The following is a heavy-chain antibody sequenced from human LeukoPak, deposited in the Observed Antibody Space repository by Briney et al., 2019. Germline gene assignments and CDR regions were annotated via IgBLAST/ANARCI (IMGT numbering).Heavy chain of an antibody. D-gene: IGHD5-18*01. CDR3: AREAMYSYGNNFDY. V-gene: IGHV4-61*01. J-gene: IGHJ4*02. CDR1: GGSVSSGSYY. Sequence: SETLSLTCTVSGGSVSSGSYYWSWIRQPPGKGLEWIGCIYYSGSTNYNPSLKSRVTISVDTSKNQFSLKLSSVTAADTAVYHCAREAMYSYGNNFDYWGQGTLVTVSS. CDR2: IYYSGST.